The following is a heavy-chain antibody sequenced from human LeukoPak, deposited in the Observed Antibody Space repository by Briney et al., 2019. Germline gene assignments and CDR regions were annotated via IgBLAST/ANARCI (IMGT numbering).Heavy chain of an antibody. D-gene: IGHD4-11*01. J-gene: IGHJ3*02. V-gene: IGHV3-74*01. CDR2: NNGDGSTT. CDR1: GFSLSGYW. Sequence: GGSLRLSCVASGFSLSGYWMYWVRQAPGKGLMYISRNNGDGSTTNYADVVKGRFTMSRDNVKNTLYLQMNSLRAEDTAVYYCARLTTRGDAFDIWGQGTMVTVSS. CDR3: ARLTTRGDAFDI.